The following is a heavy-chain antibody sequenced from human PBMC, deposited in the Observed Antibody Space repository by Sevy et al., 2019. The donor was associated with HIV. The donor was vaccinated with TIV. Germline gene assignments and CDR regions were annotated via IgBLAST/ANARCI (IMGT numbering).Heavy chain of an antibody. CDR3: ARGVGLDC. J-gene: IGHJ4*02. Sequence: GGSLRLSCAASGFTFSPYWMTWVRQAPGKGLEWVANIRPDGSDKYYVDSVKGRFTSSRDNAKNSLYLQMNGLRADDAAMYYCARGVGLDCWGQGALVTVSS. D-gene: IGHD1-26*01. CDR1: GFTFSPYW. V-gene: IGHV3-7*01. CDR2: IRPDGSDK.